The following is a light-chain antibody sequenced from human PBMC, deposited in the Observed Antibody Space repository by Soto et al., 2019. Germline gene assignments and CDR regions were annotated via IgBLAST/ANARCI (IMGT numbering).Light chain of an antibody. V-gene: IGLV2-14*03. CDR1: RCDVGADDY. Sequence: QSALTQPASVSGSPGQSITISCTGTRCDVGADDYVSWYQQHPGKAPKLVFYEVSKRPSGFSTRFSGSKSGNTASLTIAGLLCEGEADYCCSSSTGGGTLGFGGGAKL. CDR3: SSSTGGGTLG. CDR2: EVS. J-gene: IGLJ3*02.